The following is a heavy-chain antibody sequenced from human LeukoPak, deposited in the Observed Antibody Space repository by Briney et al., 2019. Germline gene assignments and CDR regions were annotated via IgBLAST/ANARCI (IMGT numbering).Heavy chain of an antibody. V-gene: IGHV4-31*11. CDR2: IYYSGSP. CDR1: GGSFSGQY. D-gene: IGHD1-26*01. J-gene: IGHJ4*02. CDR3: ARDKDGSYYDY. Sequence: SETLSLTCAVFGGSFSGQYWSWIRQPPGKGLEWIGYIYYSGSPYYNPSLKSRVTISVDTSKNQFSLKLSSVTAADTAVYYCARDKDGSYYDYWGQGTLVTVSS.